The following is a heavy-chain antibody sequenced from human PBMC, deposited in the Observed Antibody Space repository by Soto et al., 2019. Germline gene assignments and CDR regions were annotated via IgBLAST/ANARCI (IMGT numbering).Heavy chain of an antibody. CDR2: IYWDDDK. CDR3: AHRLAATGLFDY. D-gene: IGHD6-13*01. Sequence: QITLKESGPTLVKPTQTLTLTCTFSGFSLSTSGVGVGWIRQPPGKALEWLALIYWDDDKRYSPSLKSSLTITNDTSKNQVVLTMTNMDPVDTATYYCAHRLAATGLFDYWGQGTLVTVSS. J-gene: IGHJ4*02. V-gene: IGHV2-5*02. CDR1: GFSLSTSGVG.